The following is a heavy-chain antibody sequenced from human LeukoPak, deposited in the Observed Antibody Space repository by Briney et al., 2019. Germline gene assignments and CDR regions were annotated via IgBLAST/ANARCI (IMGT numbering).Heavy chain of an antibody. D-gene: IGHD3-10*01. CDR3: ARNIYYGSEKNYFDY. CDR2: ISYDGSNK. V-gene: IGHV3-30*03. J-gene: IGHJ4*02. CDR1: GFTFSSYG. Sequence: GRSLRLSCAASGFTFSSYGMHWVRQAPGKGLEWVAVISYDGSNKYYADSVKGRFTISRDNSKNTLYLQVDSLRAEDTAVYYCARNIYYGSEKNYFDYWGQGTLVTVSS.